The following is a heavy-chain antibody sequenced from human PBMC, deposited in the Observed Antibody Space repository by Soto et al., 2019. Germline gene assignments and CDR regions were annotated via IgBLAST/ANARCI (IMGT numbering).Heavy chain of an antibody. CDR2: ISAYNGNT. Sequence: GASVKVSCKASGYTFTSYGISWVRQAPGQGLEWMGWISAYNGNTNYAQKLQGRVTMTTDTSTSTAYMELRSLRSDDTAVYYCARDQAHGWIQPWPYWGQGTLVTVSS. D-gene: IGHD5-18*01. CDR1: GYTFTSYG. J-gene: IGHJ4*02. V-gene: IGHV1-18*01. CDR3: ARDQAHGWIQPWPY.